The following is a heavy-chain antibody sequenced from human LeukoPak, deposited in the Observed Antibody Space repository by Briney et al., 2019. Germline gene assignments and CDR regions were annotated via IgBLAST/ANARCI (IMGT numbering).Heavy chain of an antibody. J-gene: IGHJ4*02. CDR1: RYSITSGYY. Sequence: LSETLSLTCTVSRYSITSGYYWGWIRQSPGKGLEWIGYIYYTGSTTYNPSLKSRVTISADTSKNQFSLKLSSVTAADTAVYYCASRKLGNDYWGQGTLVTVSS. V-gene: IGHV4-61*01. CDR2: IYYTGST. D-gene: IGHD7-27*01. CDR3: ASRKLGNDY.